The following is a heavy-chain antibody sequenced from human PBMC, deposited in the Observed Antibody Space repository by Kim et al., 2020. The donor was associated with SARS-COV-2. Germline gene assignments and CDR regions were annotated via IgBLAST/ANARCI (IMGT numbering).Heavy chain of an antibody. CDR3: ATGVCTFDS. Sequence: GGSLRLSCAGSGFTFRSSWMSWVRQAPGKGLEWVGRIKSNSVDGSSEYAVHGKGRFSIYKDNSKNTLLLQMNSLKTADTYEYYCATGVCTFDSWGQGTL. J-gene: IGHJ4*02. D-gene: IGHD3-10*01. CDR1: GFTFRSSW. CDR2: IKSNSVDGSS. V-gene: IGHV3-15*01.